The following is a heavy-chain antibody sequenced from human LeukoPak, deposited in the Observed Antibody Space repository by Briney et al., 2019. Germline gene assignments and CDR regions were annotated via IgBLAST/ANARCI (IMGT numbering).Heavy chain of an antibody. D-gene: IGHD6-6*01. J-gene: IGHJ4*02. V-gene: IGHV3-30*03. CDR2: ISYDGSNK. CDR1: GFAFSSYG. CDR3: ARASLYSSLPRYYFDY. Sequence: PGGSLRLSCAASGFAFSSYGMHWVRQAPGKGLEWVAVISYDGSNKYYADSVKGRFTISRDNSKNTLYLQMNSLRAEDTAVYYCARASLYSSLPRYYFDYWGQGTLVTVSS.